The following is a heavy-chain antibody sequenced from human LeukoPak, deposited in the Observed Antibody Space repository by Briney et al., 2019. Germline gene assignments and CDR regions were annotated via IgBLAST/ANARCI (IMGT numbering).Heavy chain of an antibody. V-gene: IGHV4-4*07. CDR3: ARHTIRYCSSTSCYFDY. Sequence: SETLSLTCTVSGGSISSYYWSWIRQPAGKGLEWIGRIYASGSTNYNPSLKSRVTMSVDTSKNQISLKPSSVTAADTAVYYCARHTIRYCSSTSCYFDYWGQGTLVTVSS. J-gene: IGHJ4*02. D-gene: IGHD2-2*01. CDR2: IYASGST. CDR1: GGSISSYY.